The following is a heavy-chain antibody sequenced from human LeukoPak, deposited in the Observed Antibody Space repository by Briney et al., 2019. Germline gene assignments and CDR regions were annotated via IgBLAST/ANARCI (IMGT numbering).Heavy chain of an antibody. D-gene: IGHD1-14*01. CDR2: IYSGGST. Sequence: GGSLRLSCAASGFTVSSNYMSWVRQAPGKGLEWVSVIYSGGSTYYAGSVKGRFTISRDNSKNTLYLQMNSLRAEDTAVYYCAADNLGSYYYYGMDVWGQGTTVTVSS. V-gene: IGHV3-53*01. CDR3: AADNLGSYYYYGMDV. J-gene: IGHJ6*02. CDR1: GFTVSSNY.